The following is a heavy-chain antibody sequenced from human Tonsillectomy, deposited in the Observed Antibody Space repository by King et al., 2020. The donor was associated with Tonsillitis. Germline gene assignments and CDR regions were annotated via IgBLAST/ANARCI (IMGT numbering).Heavy chain of an antibody. V-gene: IGHV4-59*01. CDR2: TYYTGFT. CDR1: NGYISGYY. J-gene: IGHJ6*03. Sequence: QLQESGPGLVKPSETLSLTCTASNGYISGYYWSWVRQPPGKGLEWIGYTYYTGFTNYNPFLKSRVTISVDPSNNQLSLNVTTVTAADTAVYYCAREGRVAFMDVWGKGTTVIVSS. D-gene: IGHD3-10*01. CDR3: AREGRVAFMDV.